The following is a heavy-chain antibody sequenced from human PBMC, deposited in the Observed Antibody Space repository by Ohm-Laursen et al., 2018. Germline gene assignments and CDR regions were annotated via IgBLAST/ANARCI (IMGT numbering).Heavy chain of an antibody. J-gene: IGHJ2*01. CDR2: ISYDGSNK. V-gene: IGHV3-30*18. D-gene: IGHD6-13*01. CDR1: GFTFSSYG. CDR3: AKESGIAAAGTGDWYFDL. Sequence: SLRLSCSASGFTFSSYGMHWVRQAPGKGLEWVAVISYDGSNKYYADSVKGRFTISRDNSKNTLYLQMNSLRAEDTAVYYCAKESGIAAAGTGDWYFDLWGRGTLVTVSS.